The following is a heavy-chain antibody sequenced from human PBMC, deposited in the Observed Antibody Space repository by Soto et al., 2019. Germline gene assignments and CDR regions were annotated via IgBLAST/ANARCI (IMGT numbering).Heavy chain of an antibody. CDR3: ATHSRCKKDY. V-gene: IGHV3-7*02. CDR1: ELTFRNEW. Sequence: EVQLVQSGGDLVQPGGSLRLSCVVSELTFRNEWMTWVRQAPGKGLEWVANINEHGSETYYVDSVKGRVIISRDNAKNSLFLQMNSLRAEDTAVYYCATHSRCKKDYWGQGTLVTVSS. J-gene: IGHJ4*02. CDR2: INEHGSET.